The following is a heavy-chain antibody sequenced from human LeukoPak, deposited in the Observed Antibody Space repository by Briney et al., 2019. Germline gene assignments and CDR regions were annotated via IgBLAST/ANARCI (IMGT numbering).Heavy chain of an antibody. CDR3: ARGLEDTAMVLRFDP. Sequence: SETLSLTCTVSGGSISSFYWNWIRQPPGKGLEWIGYIYYSGSTNYNPSLKSRVTISVDTSKNQFSLKLSSVTAADTAVYYCARGLEDTAMVLRFDPWGQGTLVTVSS. V-gene: IGHV4-59*01. J-gene: IGHJ5*02. CDR2: IYYSGST. CDR1: GGSISSFY. D-gene: IGHD5-18*01.